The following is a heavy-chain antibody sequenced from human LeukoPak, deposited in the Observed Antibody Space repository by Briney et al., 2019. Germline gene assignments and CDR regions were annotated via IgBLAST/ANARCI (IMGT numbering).Heavy chain of an antibody. CDR1: GYTFTGYY. D-gene: IGHD5-18*01. V-gene: IGHV1-2*02. J-gene: IGHJ6*02. CDR2: INPNSGGT. Sequence: ASVKVSCKASGYTFTGYYMHWVRQAPGQGLEWMGWINPNSGGTNYAQKFQGRVTMIRDTSISTAYMELSRLRSDDTAVYYCAIHTAMMLPYYYGMDVWGQGTTVTVSS. CDR3: AIHTAMMLPYYYGMDV.